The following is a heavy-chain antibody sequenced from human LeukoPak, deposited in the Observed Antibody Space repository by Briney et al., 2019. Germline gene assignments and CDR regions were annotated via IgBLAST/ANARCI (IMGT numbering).Heavy chain of an antibody. Sequence: ASVKVSCKASGYTFTGYYMHWVRQAPGQGLEWMGIINPSGGSTSYAQKFQGRVTMTRDTSTSTVYMELSSLRSEDTAVYYCARDLNYYGSGRGLRYDYWGQGTLVTVSS. V-gene: IGHV1-46*01. CDR1: GYTFTGYY. CDR3: ARDLNYYGSGRGLRYDY. D-gene: IGHD3-10*01. CDR2: INPSGGST. J-gene: IGHJ4*02.